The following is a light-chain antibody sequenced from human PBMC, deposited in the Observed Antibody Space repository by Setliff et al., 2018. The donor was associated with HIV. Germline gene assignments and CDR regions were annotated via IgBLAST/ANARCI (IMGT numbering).Light chain of an antibody. J-gene: IGLJ1*01. V-gene: IGLV2-14*01. Sequence: VLAQPASVSGSPGQSITISRTGSSSDVGGYNYVSWYQQHPGKAPKLMIYEVRNRPSGVSNRFSGSKSGNTASLTISGLQAEDEADYYCSSYTSSSTRVFGTGTKVTVL. CDR2: EVR. CDR1: SSDVGGYNY. CDR3: SSYTSSSTRV.